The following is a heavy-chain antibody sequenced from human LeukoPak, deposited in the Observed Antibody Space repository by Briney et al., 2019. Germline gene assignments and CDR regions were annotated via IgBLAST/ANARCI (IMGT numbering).Heavy chain of an antibody. CDR1: GFTFNNYA. D-gene: IGHD4-17*01. CDR2: ISYDGSTK. CDR3: ARDYGDYAVHWFDP. V-gene: IGHV3-30-3*01. Sequence: QPGRSLRLSCAASGFTFNNYAVHWVRQAPGQGLEWVAVISYDGSTKYYGDSVKGRFTISGDNSKNTLYLQMNSLRAEDTAVYYCARDYGDYAVHWFDPWGQGTLVIVSS. J-gene: IGHJ5*02.